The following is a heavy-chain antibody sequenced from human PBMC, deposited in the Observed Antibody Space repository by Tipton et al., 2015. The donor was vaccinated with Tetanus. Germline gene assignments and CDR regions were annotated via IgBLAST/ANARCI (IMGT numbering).Heavy chain of an antibody. J-gene: IGHJ4*02. CDR2: ISYDGGNK. D-gene: IGHD3/OR15-3a*01. CDR3: AKDDAGLAQRGGFYFDS. Sequence: SLRLSCEASGFTFGRFGMHWVRQAPGKGLEWVAVISYDGGNKFYAGSVQGRFTISRDNSKNTFYLEMHSLRSEDTAVYFCAKDDAGLAQRGGFYFDSWGQGTLVTVSS. V-gene: IGHV3-30*18. CDR1: GFTFGRFG.